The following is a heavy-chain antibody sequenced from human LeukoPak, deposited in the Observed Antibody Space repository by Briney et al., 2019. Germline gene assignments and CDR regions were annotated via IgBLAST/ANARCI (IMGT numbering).Heavy chain of an antibody. CDR2: INSRGNYI. V-gene: IGHV3-21*01. Sequence: PGESLRLSCAASGFDFSIYGMNWVRQAPGKGLEWVSSINSRGNYIYYSDSLKGRFTISRDNAKNSLYLQMNSLRAEDTAVYYCATYSSLNAREFQYWGQGTLVTVSS. J-gene: IGHJ1*01. CDR3: ATYSSLNAREFQY. D-gene: IGHD3-22*01. CDR1: GFDFSIYG.